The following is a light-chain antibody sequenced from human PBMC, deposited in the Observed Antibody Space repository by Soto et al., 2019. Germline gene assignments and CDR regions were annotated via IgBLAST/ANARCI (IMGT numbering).Light chain of an antibody. CDR2: DAS. CDR1: QTVRNNY. V-gene: IGKV3-20*01. CDR3: HQYGGSPRT. J-gene: IGKJ1*01. Sequence: EFVLTQSPGTLSLSPGERATLSCRASQTVRNNYLAWYQQKPGQAPRLLIYDASSRATGIPDRFSGGGSGTDFTLTISRLEPEDFAVYYCHQYGGSPRTFGQGTKVEI.